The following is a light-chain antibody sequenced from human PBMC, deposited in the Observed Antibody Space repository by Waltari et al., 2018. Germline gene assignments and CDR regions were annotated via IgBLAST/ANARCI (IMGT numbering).Light chain of an antibody. CDR1: TSVLYSSNNKNY. Sequence: DIVMTQSPDSLAVSLGERATINCKSSTSVLYSSNNKNYLAWYQQKPGQPPKLLIYWASTRESGVPDRFSGSGSGTDFTLTISSLQAEDVAVYYCQQYYSTLPYTFGQGTKLEIK. CDR2: WAS. CDR3: QQYYSTLPYT. J-gene: IGKJ2*01. V-gene: IGKV4-1*01.